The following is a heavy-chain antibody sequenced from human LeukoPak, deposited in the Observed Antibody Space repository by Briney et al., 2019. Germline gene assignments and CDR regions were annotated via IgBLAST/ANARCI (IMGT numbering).Heavy chain of an antibody. CDR1: GGTFTSYG. J-gene: IGHJ6*02. V-gene: IGHV1-18*01. Sequence: ASVTVSCKASGGTFTSYGISWVRQAPGQGLEWMGWISAYNGNTNYAQKLQGRVTMTTDTSTSTAYMELRSLRSDDTAVYYCARDVDIVVVPAPTSYGMDVWGQGTTVTVSS. CDR3: ARDVDIVVVPAPTSYGMDV. D-gene: IGHD2-2*01. CDR2: ISAYNGNT.